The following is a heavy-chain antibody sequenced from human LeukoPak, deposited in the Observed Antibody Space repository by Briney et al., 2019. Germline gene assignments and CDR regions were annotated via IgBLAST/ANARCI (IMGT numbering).Heavy chain of an antibody. V-gene: IGHV3-30-3*01. Sequence: HPGRSLRLSCAASGFTFSSYAMHWVRQAPGKGLEWVAVISYDGSNKYYADSVEGRFTISRDNSKNTLYLQMNSLRAEDTAVYYCAREYCSSTSCYDGEIDYWGQGTLVTVSS. CDR3: AREYCSSTSCYDGEIDY. CDR1: GFTFSSYA. CDR2: ISYDGSNK. D-gene: IGHD2-2*01. J-gene: IGHJ4*02.